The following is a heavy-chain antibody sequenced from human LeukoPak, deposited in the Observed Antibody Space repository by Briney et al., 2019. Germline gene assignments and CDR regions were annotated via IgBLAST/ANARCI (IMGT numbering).Heavy chain of an antibody. D-gene: IGHD2-21*02. CDR2: IYPGDSDT. Sequence: GESLQISCQGSGYSFTSYWIGWVRQMPGKGLEWMGIIYPGDSDTRYSLPFQGQVTISADKSISTAYLQWSSLKASDTAMYYCARSWVTGYGTVLDYWGQGTLVTVSS. CDR3: ARSWVTGYGTVLDY. CDR1: GYSFTSYW. V-gene: IGHV5-51*01. J-gene: IGHJ4*02.